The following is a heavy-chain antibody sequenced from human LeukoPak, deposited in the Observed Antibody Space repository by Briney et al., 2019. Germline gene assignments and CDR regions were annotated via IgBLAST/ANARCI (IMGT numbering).Heavy chain of an antibody. CDR3: ARVFGGSYYAGWGFDY. J-gene: IGHJ4*02. CDR2: ISYDGSNK. Sequence: PGRSLRLSCAASGFTFSSYAMHWVRQAPGKGLEWVAVISYDGSNKYYADSVKGRFTISRDNSKNTLYLQMNSLRAEDTAVYYCARVFGGSYYAGWGFDYWGQGTLVTVSS. D-gene: IGHD1-26*01. CDR1: GFTFSSYA. V-gene: IGHV3-30-3*01.